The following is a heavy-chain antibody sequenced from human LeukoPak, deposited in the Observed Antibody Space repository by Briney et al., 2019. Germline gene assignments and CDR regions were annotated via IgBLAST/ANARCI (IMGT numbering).Heavy chain of an antibody. Sequence: ASVKVSCKASGYTFTSYDINWVRQATGQGLEWMGWMNPNSGNTGYAQKFQGRVTMTRNTSISTAYMELSSLRSEDTAVCYCARREGRSGGQGGWGQGTLVTVSS. V-gene: IGHV1-8*01. CDR1: GYTFTSYD. CDR2: MNPNSGNT. J-gene: IGHJ4*02. CDR3: ARREGRSGGQGG. D-gene: IGHD2-15*01.